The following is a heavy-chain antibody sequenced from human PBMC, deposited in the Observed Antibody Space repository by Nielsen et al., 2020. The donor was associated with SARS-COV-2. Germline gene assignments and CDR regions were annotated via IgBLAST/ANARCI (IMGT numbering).Heavy chain of an antibody. CDR1: GFTFSSYA. CDR2: ISGSGGST. D-gene: IGHD3-16*01. Sequence: GGSLRLSCAASGFTFSSYAMSWVRQAPGKGLEWVSAISGSGGSTYYADSVKGRFTISRDNSKNTLYLQMNSLRAEDTAVYYCAKEKSRGSYYYYYMDVWGKGTTVTVSS. J-gene: IGHJ6*03. CDR3: AKEKSRGSYYYYYMDV. V-gene: IGHV3-23*01.